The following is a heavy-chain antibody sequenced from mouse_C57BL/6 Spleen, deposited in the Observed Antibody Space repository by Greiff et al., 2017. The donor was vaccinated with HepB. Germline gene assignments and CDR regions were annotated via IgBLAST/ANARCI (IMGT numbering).Heavy chain of an antibody. J-gene: IGHJ3*01. CDR2: ISSGSSTI. D-gene: IGHD1-1*01. Sequence: EVKLMESGGGLVKPGGSLKLSCAASGFTFSDYGMHWVRQAPEKGLEWVAYISSGSSTIYYADTVKGRFTISRDNAKNTLFLQMTSLRSEDTAMYYCARGGRSYWCAYWGKGTLVSVCA. CDR1: GFTFSDYG. CDR3: ARGGRSYWCAY. V-gene: IGHV5-17*01.